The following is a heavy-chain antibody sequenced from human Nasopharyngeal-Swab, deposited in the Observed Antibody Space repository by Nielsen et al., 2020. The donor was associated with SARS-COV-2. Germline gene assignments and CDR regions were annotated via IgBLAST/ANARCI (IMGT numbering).Heavy chain of an antibody. D-gene: IGHD2-15*01. V-gene: IGHV3-73*01. CDR2: IRSKGNTYAT. CDR1: GFTFSDSA. Sequence: GGSLRLSCAASGFTFSDSAIHLVRQASGKGLEWVGRIRSKGNTYATAYAASVKGRFIIFRDDPTNTAYLQMNSLKTEDTAVYYCTRCGGGCYSGRDYWGQGTLVTVSS. J-gene: IGHJ4*02. CDR3: TRCGGGCYSGRDY.